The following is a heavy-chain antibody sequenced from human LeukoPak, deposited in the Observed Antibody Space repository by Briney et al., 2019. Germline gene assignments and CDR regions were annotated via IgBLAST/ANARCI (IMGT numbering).Heavy chain of an antibody. Sequence: GGSLRLSCAASGFTFSSYAMSWVRQAPGKGLEWVSAIGGSGGSTYYADSVKGRFTISRDNSKNTLYLQMNSLRAEDTAVYFCARDKGTVTPRGYYYYMDVWGRGTTVTVSS. CDR1: GFTFSSYA. D-gene: IGHD4-11*01. V-gene: IGHV3-23*01. CDR3: ARDKGTVTPRGYYYYMDV. CDR2: IGGSGGST. J-gene: IGHJ6*03.